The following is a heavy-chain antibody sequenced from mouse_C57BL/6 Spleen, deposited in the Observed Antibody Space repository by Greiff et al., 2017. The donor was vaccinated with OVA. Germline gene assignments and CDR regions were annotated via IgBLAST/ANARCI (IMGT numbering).Heavy chain of an antibody. CDR2: INPYNGGT. D-gene: IGHD2-4*01. CDR1: GYTFTDYY. V-gene: IGHV1-19*01. J-gene: IGHJ3*01. CDR3: ARGDYDGGAWFAY. Sequence: VQLQQSGPVLVKPGASVKMSCKASGYTFTDYYMNWVKQSHGKSLEWIGVINPYNGGTSYNQKFKGKATLTVDKSSSTAYMELNSLTSEDSAVYYCARGDYDGGAWFAYWGQGTLVTVSA.